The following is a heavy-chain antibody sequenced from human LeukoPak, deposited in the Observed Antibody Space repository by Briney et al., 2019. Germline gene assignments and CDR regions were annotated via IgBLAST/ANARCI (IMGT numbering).Heavy chain of an antibody. CDR1: GGSISSYY. CDR2: IRSKAYGGTT. CDR3: TKNYDSSGYFDY. J-gene: IGHJ4*02. D-gene: IGHD3-22*01. Sequence: LSLTCTVSGGSISSYYWSWVRQAPGKGLEWVGFIRSKAYGGTTEYAASVKGRFTISRDDSKSIAYLQMNSLKTEDTAVYYCTKNYDSSGYFDYWGQGTLVTVSS. V-gene: IGHV3-49*04.